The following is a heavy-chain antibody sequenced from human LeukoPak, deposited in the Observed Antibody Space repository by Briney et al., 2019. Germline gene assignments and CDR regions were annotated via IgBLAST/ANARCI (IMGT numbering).Heavy chain of an antibody. CDR1: GYSFTSYW. CDR2: IYPGDSDT. D-gene: IGHD4-23*01. V-gene: IGHV5-51*01. CDR3: ARRSAGTHFDY. J-gene: IGHJ4*02. Sequence: GESPKISCKGSGYSFTSYWIGWVRQMPGKGLELMGIIYPGDSDTRYSPSFQGQVTISADKSISTAYLQWSSLKASETALYYCARRSAGTHFDYWGQGTLVTVSS.